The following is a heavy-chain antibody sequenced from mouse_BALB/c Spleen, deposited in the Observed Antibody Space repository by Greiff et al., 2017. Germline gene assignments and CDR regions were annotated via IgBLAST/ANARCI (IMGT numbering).Heavy chain of an antibody. J-gene: IGHJ4*01. V-gene: IGHV2-9*02. CDR3: ARERGPSRRYYAMDY. CDR2: IWAGGST. Sequence: VKLMESGPGLVAPSQSLSITCTVSGFSLTSYGVHWVRQPPGKGLEWLGVIWAGGSTNYNSALMSRLSISKDNSKSQVFLKMNSLQTDDTAMYYCARERGPSRRYYAMDYWGQGTSVTVSS. CDR1: GFSLTSYG.